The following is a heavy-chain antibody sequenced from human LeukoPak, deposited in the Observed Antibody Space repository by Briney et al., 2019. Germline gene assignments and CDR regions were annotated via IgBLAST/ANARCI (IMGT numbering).Heavy chain of an antibody. CDR3: SRDRGRGPFDY. D-gene: IGHD3-10*01. CDR2: IHYSGST. Sequence: PSETLSLTCTVSGGSISSGDYYWSWIRQPPGKGLEWIGYIHYSGSTYHNPSLKSRVTISVDTSKNQFSLKLSSVTAADTAVYYCSRDRGRGPFDYWGQGTLVTVSS. V-gene: IGHV4-30-4*08. CDR1: GGSISSGDYY. J-gene: IGHJ4*02.